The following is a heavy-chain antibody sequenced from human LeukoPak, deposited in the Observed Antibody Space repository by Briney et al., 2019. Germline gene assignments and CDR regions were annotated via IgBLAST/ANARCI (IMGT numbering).Heavy chain of an antibody. CDR2: IKQDGAEK. J-gene: IGHJ4*02. CDR3: ARDHGVAVAGTWGY. CDR1: GFTFSNHQ. D-gene: IGHD6-19*01. Sequence: GGSLRLSCAGSGFTFSNHQMNWVRRAPGKGLEWVAKIKQDGAEKHYVDSVKGRFTISRDNAKNSLYLQMNSLRVEDTAVYYCARDHGVAVAGTWGYWGQGTLVTVSS. V-gene: IGHV3-7*05.